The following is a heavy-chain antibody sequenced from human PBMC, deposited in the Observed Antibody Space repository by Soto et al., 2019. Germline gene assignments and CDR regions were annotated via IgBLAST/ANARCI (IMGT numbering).Heavy chain of an antibody. D-gene: IGHD6-19*01. J-gene: IGHJ6*02. V-gene: IGHV4-4*02. Sequence: QVQLQESGPGLVKPSGTLSLTCVVSGGSISSSNWWSWVRQPPGKGLEWIGEIYHSGSTNYNPSLKSRVTISVDKSKNQFSLKLSSVTAADTAVYYCARGSSGWYGVDYYYYGMDVWGQGTTVTVSS. CDR1: GGSISSSNW. CDR3: ARGSSGWYGVDYYYYGMDV. CDR2: IYHSGST.